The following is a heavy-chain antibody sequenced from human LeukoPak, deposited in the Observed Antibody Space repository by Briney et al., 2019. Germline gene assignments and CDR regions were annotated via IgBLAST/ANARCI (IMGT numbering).Heavy chain of an antibody. V-gene: IGHV4-34*01. J-gene: IGHJ4*02. Sequence: SETLSLTCAVYGGSFSGYYWSWIRQPPGKGLEWIGEINHSGSTNYNPPLKSRVTISVDTSKNQFSLKLSSVTAADTAVYYCARRRFGGYDYNYWGQGTLVTVSS. CDR2: INHSGST. CDR3: ARRRFGGYDYNY. CDR1: GGSFSGYY. D-gene: IGHD5-12*01.